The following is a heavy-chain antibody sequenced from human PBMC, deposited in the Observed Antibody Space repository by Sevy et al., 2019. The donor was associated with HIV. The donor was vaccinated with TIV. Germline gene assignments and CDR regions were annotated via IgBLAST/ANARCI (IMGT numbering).Heavy chain of an antibody. J-gene: IGHJ3*02. CDR2: INWNGGST. CDR3: ASDRSGSWGVADAFDI. V-gene: IGHV3-20*04. CDR1: GFTFDDYG. D-gene: IGHD1-26*01. Sequence: GGSLRLSCAASGFTFDDYGMSWVRQAPGKGLEWVSGINWNGGSTGYADSVKGRFTISRDNAKNSLYVQMNSLRAEDTALYYCASDRSGSWGVADAFDIWGQGTMVTVSS.